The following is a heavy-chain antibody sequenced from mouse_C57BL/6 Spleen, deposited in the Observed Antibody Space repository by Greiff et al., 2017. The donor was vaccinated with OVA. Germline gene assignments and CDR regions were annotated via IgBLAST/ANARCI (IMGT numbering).Heavy chain of an antibody. J-gene: IGHJ4*01. CDR3: AREEYDYDGDYYAMDY. CDR2: INPSNGGT. D-gene: IGHD2-4*01. CDR1: GYTFTSYW. Sequence: VQLQQPGTELVKPGASVKLSCKASGYTFTSYWMHWVKQRPGQGLEWIGNINPSNGGTNYNEKFKSKATLTVDKSSSTAYMQLSSLTSEDSAVYYGAREEYDYDGDYYAMDYWGQGTSVTVSS. V-gene: IGHV1-53*01.